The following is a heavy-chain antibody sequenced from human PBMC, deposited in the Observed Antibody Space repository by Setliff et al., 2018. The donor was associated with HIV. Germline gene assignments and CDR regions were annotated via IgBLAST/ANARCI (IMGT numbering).Heavy chain of an antibody. CDR1: GGSFSEYY. D-gene: IGHD3-22*01. V-gene: IGHV4-34*01. Sequence: ASETLSLTCAVYGGSFSEYYWSWIRQPPGKGLEWIGEINHSGGTNYDQSLKSRVIIAVDTSKNQFSLKVNSVSAADTAVYYCAGRFSGSNYYAFDIWGQGTMVTVSS. J-gene: IGHJ3*02. CDR3: AGRFSGSNYYAFDI. CDR2: INHSGGT.